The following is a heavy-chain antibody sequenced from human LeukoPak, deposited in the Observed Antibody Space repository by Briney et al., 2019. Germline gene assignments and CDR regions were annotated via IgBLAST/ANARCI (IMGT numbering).Heavy chain of an antibody. V-gene: IGHV3-20*04. CDR1: GLTFGDYG. CDR3: ARDSSVYDSSGLRAFDI. J-gene: IGHJ3*02. CDR2: INWNGGST. Sequence: PGGSLRLSCAASGLTFGDYGMSWVRQAPGKGLEWVSGINWNGGSTGYADSVKGRFTISRDNAKNSLYLQMNSLRVEDTALYYCARDSSVYDSSGLRAFDIWGQGTMVTVSS. D-gene: IGHD3-22*01.